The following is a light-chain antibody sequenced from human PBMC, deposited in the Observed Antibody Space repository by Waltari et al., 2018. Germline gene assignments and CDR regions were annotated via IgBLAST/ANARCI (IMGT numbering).Light chain of an antibody. CDR1: QGISSY. CDR2: AAS. Sequence: AIRITQSPYSLSASTGARVTITCRASQGISSYLAWYQQKPGKAPKLLIYAASTLQSGVPSRFSGSGSGTDFTLTISCLQSEDFATYYCQQYYSYPPTFGQGTKLEIK. J-gene: IGKJ2*01. CDR3: QQYYSYPPT. V-gene: IGKV1-8*01.